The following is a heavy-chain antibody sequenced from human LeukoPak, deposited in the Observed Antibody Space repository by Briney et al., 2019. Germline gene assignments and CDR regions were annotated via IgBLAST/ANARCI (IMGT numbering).Heavy chain of an antibody. D-gene: IGHD2-15*01. CDR2: IKQDGSEK. CDR1: GFTFSSCW. J-gene: IGHJ6*02. CDR3: ARDRTAYCSGGSCYYYGMDV. V-gene: IGHV3-7*01. Sequence: GGSLRLSCAASGFTFSSCWMSWVRQAPGKGLEWVANIKQDGSEKYYVDSVKGRFTISRDNAKNSLYLQMNSLRAEDTAVYYCARDRTAYCSGGSCYYYGMDVWGQGTTVTVSS.